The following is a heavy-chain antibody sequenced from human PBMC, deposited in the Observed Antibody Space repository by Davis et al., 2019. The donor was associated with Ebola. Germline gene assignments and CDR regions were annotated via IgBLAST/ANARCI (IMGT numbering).Heavy chain of an antibody. CDR1: GDSVSINSAG. J-gene: IGHJ4*02. V-gene: IGHV6-1*01. D-gene: IGHD5-12*01. CDR2: TYYSMSRWYY. CDR3: AKGWLRSGIRY. Sequence: PSETLSLTCAISGDSVSINSAGWNWIRQSPSRGLEWLGRTYYSMSRWYYDYAISVKSRITINADSSKNQLSLQLKFVTPEDTAVYYCAKGWLRSGIRYWGQGTLVTVSS.